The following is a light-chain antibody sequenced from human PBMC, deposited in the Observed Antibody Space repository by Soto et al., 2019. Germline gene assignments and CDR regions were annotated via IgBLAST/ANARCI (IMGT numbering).Light chain of an antibody. CDR1: QDISNN. CDR3: QKYNSAPHT. CDR2: AAS. J-gene: IGKJ4*01. V-gene: IGKV1-27*01. Sequence: DIQMTQSPSSLSASVGDRATITCRASQDISNNLAWYQQKPGKVPKLLIYAASTLQSGIPSRFSGGGSGTDFSLTISSLQSEDVATYYCQKYNSAPHTFGGGTKVEIQ.